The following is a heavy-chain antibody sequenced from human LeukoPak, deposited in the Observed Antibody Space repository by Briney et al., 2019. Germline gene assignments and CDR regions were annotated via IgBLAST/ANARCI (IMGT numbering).Heavy chain of an antibody. CDR3: ATNSYGPNDAFDI. CDR2: IYYSGST. J-gene: IGHJ3*02. D-gene: IGHD5-18*01. CDR1: GGSISSYY. V-gene: IGHV4-59*01. Sequence: SETLSLTCTVSGGSISSYYWSWLRQPPGKGLEWIGYIYYSGSTNYNPSLKSRVTISVDTSKNQFSLKLSSVTAADTAVYYCATNSYGPNDAFDIWGQGTMVTVSS.